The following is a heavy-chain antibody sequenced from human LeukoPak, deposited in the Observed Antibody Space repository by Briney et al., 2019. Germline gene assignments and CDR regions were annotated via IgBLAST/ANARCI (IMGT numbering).Heavy chain of an antibody. CDR2: ISYEGSNK. V-gene: IGHV3-30*18. D-gene: IGHD6-13*01. CDR1: GFTLSIYS. J-gene: IGHJ6*02. Sequence: GGSLRLSCAASGFTLSIYSMNWVRQAPGKGREWVAVISYEGSNKYYADSVKGRFTISRDNSKNTLYLQMNSLRAEDTAVYYCAKGRYSSSTRNYYYYYYGMDVWGQGTTVTVSS. CDR3: AKGRYSSSTRNYYYYYYGMDV.